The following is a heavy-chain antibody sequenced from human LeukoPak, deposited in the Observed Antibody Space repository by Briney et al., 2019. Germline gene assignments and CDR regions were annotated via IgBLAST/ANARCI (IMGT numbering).Heavy chain of an antibody. D-gene: IGHD2-15*01. CDR1: GGPISSGGYY. Sequence: SQTLSLTCTVSGGPISSGGYYWSWIRQHPGKGLEWIGYIYYSGSTYYNPSLKSRVTISVDTSKNQFSLKLSSVTAADTAVYYCARVGAANFDYWGQGTLVTVSS. J-gene: IGHJ4*02. CDR2: IYYSGST. CDR3: ARVGAANFDY. V-gene: IGHV4-31*03.